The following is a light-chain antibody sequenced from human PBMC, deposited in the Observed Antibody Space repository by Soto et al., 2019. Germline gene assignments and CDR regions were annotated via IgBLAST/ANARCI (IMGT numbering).Light chain of an antibody. V-gene: IGKV1-39*01. Sequence: DIQMTQSPSSLSASVGDRVTITCRSSQSISSYLNWYQQKPGKAPKLLIYAASSLQSGVPSRFSGSGSGTAFTLTIRSLQSEDFALYTCQQYNIWPLITFGQGTRLEIK. CDR3: QQYNIWPLIT. CDR2: AAS. CDR1: QSISSY. J-gene: IGKJ5*01.